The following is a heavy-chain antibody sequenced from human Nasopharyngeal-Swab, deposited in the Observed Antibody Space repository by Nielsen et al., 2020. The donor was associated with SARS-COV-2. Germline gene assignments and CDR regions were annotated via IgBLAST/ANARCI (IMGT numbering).Heavy chain of an antibody. J-gene: IGHJ4*02. D-gene: IGHD2-15*01. CDR3: AKDGGDGGPFDY. CDR2: IYSCGST. V-gene: IGHV3-53*01. Sequence: WIRQPPGKGLEWVSVIYSCGSTYYADSVKGRFTISRDNSKNTLYLQMNSLRAEDTAVYYCAKDGGDGGPFDYWGQGTLVTVSS.